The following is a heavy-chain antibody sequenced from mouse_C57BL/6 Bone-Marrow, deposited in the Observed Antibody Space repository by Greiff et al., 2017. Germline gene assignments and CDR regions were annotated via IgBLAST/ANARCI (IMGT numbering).Heavy chain of an antibody. V-gene: IGHV1-39*01. D-gene: IGHD2-14*01. CDR3: ARIGSPCAMDY. Sequence: EVQLQQSGPELVKPGASVKISCKASGYSFTDYNLNWVKQSNGKSLEWIGVINPNYGTTSYNQQFKGTSTLTVDQSSSTAYMQLNSLTSEDSAVYYCARIGSPCAMDYWGQGTSVTVSS. CDR1: GYSFTDYN. CDR2: INPNYGTT. J-gene: IGHJ4*01.